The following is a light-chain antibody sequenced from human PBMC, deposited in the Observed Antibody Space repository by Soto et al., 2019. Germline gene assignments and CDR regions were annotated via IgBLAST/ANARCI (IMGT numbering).Light chain of an antibody. CDR1: HDISNF. CDR2: DAS. CDR3: QQYEKFSYT. V-gene: IGKV1-33*01. J-gene: IGKJ2*01. Sequence: DIQMTQSPSSLSASVGDRVTITCQASHDISNFLNWYQQRPGKAPKLLIFDASNLEEGVPSRFSGSGSGTNFTFTISSLHPDDFATYYCQQYEKFSYTFGLGTKVEIK.